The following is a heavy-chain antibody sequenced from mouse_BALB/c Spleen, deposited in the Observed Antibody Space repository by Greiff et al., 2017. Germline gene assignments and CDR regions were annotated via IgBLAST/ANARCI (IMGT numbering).Heavy chain of an antibody. V-gene: IGHV1-80*01. CDR3: ARQDGYYLGGFAY. J-gene: IGHJ3*01. D-gene: IGHD2-3*01. CDR2: IYPGDGDT. Sequence: VKLMESGAELVRPGSSVKISCKASGYAFSSYWMNWVKQRPGQGLEWIGQIYPGDGDTNYNGKFKGKATLTADKSSSTAYMQLSSLTSEDSAVYFCARQDGYYLGGFAYWGQGTLVTVSA. CDR1: GYAFSSYW.